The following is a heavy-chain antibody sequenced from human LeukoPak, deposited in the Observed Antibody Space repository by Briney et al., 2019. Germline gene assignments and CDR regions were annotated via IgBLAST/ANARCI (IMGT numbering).Heavy chain of an antibody. CDR2: ISSSSSYI. J-gene: IGHJ4*02. CDR3: ARGRLDYYDSSGYLDY. Sequence: GGSLRLSCTASGFTFGDYVMSWVRQAPGKGLEWVSSISSSSSYIYYADSVKGRFTISGDNAKNSLYLQMNSLRVEDTAVYYCARGRLDYYDSSGYLDYWGQGTLVTVSS. D-gene: IGHD3-22*01. CDR1: GFTFGDYV. V-gene: IGHV3-21*01.